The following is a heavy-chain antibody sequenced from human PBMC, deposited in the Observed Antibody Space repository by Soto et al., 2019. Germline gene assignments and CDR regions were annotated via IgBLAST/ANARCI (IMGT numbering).Heavy chain of an antibody. Sequence: SQTLSLTCAISGDSVSSNSAAWNWIRQSPSRGLEWLGRTYYRSKWYNDYAVSVKSRITINPDTSKNQFSLQLNSVTPEDTAVYYCARDAICSGGSCFPRGRGNAFDIWGQGTMVTVSS. J-gene: IGHJ3*02. CDR1: GDSVSSNSAA. CDR2: TYYRSKWYN. V-gene: IGHV6-1*01. D-gene: IGHD2-15*01. CDR3: ARDAICSGGSCFPRGRGNAFDI.